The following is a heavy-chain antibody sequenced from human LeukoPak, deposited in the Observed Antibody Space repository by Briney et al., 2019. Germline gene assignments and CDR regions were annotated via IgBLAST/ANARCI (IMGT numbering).Heavy chain of an antibody. CDR3: ARVGDYSIINYFDY. V-gene: IGHV3-74*01. CDR1: GFTFSSYW. D-gene: IGHD4-11*01. Sequence: GGSLRLSCAASGFTFSSYWMHWVRQAPGKGLVWVSRINSDGSSTIYADSVKGRFTISRDNAKNTLYLQMNSLRAEDTAVYYCARVGDYSIINYFDYWGQGTLVTVSS. CDR2: INSDGSST. J-gene: IGHJ4*02.